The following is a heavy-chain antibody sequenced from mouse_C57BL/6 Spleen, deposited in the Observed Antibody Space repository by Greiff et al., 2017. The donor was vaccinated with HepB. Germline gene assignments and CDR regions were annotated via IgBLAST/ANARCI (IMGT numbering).Heavy chain of an antibody. D-gene: IGHD1-1*02. V-gene: IGHV1-42*01. J-gene: IGHJ4*01. CDR3: ARGGDPYYAMDY. CDR2: INPSTGGT. Sequence: VQLQQSGPELVKPGASVKISCKASGYSFTGYYMNWVKQSPEKSLEWIGEINPSTGGTTYNQKFKAKATLTVDKSSSTAYMQLKSLTSEDSAVYYCARGGDPYYAMDYWGQGTSVTVSS. CDR1: GYSFTGYY.